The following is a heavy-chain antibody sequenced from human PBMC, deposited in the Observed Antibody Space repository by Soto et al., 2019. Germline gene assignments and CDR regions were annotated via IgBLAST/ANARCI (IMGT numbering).Heavy chain of an antibody. CDR1: GGSFSGYY. V-gene: IGHV4-34*01. CDR2: INHSGST. CDR3: ASHGYYYDSSGYPAHFDY. Sequence: SETLSLTCAVXGGSFSGYYWSWIRQPPGKGLEWIGEINHSGSTNYNPSLKSRVTISVDTSKNQFSLKLSSVTAADTAVYYCASHGYYYDSSGYPAHFDYWGQGTLVTVSS. D-gene: IGHD3-22*01. J-gene: IGHJ4*02.